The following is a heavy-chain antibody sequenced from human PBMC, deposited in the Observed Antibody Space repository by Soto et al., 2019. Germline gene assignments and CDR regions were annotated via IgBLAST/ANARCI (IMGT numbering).Heavy chain of an antibody. D-gene: IGHD4-17*01. CDR3: ARWTRRGDYAEYFFDY. CDR2: IYYSGST. V-gene: IGHV4-59*08. CDR1: GGSISSDY. J-gene: IGHJ4*02. Sequence: SETLSLTCTVSGGSISSDYWSWIRQPPGKGLEWIGYIYYSGSTNYNPSLKSRVTISVDTSKNQFSLKLSSVTAADTAVYYCARWTRRGDYAEYFFDYWGQGTQVTVS.